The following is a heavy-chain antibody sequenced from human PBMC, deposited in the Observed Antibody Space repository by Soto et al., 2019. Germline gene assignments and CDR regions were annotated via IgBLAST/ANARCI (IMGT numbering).Heavy chain of an antibody. V-gene: IGHV1-2*02. CDR3: ARAPYYDFWSGYDAFDI. CDR2: INPNSGGT. CDR1: GYTFTGYY. D-gene: IGHD3-3*01. J-gene: IGHJ3*02. Sequence: ASVKVSCKASGYTFTGYYMHWVRQAPGQGLEWMGWINPNSGGTNYAQKFQGRVTMTRYTSISTAYMELSRLRSYDTAVYYCARAPYYDFWSGYDAFDIWGQGTMVTVSS.